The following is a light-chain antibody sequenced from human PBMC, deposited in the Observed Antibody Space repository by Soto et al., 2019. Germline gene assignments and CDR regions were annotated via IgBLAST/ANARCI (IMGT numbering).Light chain of an antibody. J-gene: IGKJ5*01. Sequence: PGERVTLSCRASENINNYLAWYQQRPGQAPRLLIYEASSRATGVPARFIGSGSGTDFTLTISSLEPEDFAIYYCQKRGNWPHFGQGTRLEIK. V-gene: IGKV3-11*01. CDR1: ENINNY. CDR3: QKRGNWPH. CDR2: EAS.